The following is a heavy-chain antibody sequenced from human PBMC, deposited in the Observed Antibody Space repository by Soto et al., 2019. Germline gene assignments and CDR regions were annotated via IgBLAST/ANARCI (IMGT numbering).Heavy chain of an antibody. CDR2: INPNSGGT. Sequence: QVQLVQSGAEVKKPGASVKVSCKASGYTFTGYYMHWVRQAPGQGLEWMGWINPNSGGTNYAQKFQGRVTMTRDTSISTAYMELSRLRSDDTAVYYCARDWDLGDSSGYGNWFDPWGQGTLVTVSS. V-gene: IGHV1-2*02. CDR3: ARDWDLGDSSGYGNWFDP. J-gene: IGHJ5*02. CDR1: GYTFTGYY. D-gene: IGHD3-22*01.